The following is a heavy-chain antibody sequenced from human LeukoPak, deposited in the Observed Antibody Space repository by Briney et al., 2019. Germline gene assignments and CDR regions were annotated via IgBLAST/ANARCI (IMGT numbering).Heavy chain of an antibody. CDR3: VRDRDYAFDF. J-gene: IGHJ3*01. Sequence: QTGGSLRLSCAASGFTFSYYSMNWVRQAPGKGLEWISYSNTDGTISYADSVKGRFTISRDNAENSLYLQMNSLRDEDTAVYFCVRDRDYAFDFWGQGTMVTVSS. CDR1: GFTFSYYS. V-gene: IGHV3-48*02. CDR2: SNTDGTI.